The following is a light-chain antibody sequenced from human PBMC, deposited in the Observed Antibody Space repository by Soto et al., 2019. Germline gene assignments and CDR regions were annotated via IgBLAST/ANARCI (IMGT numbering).Light chain of an antibody. CDR2: EVT. CDR1: SSDVGGYNY. CDR3: SSYTGSNTRV. J-gene: IGLJ1*01. V-gene: IGLV2-14*01. Sequence: QSALTQPASVSGSPGQSITISCTGTSSDVGGYNYVSWFQQHPGEVPKLLIYEVTNRPSWVSNRFSGSRSGNTASLTISGLQAEDEADYYCSSYTGSNTRVFGPGTKLTVL.